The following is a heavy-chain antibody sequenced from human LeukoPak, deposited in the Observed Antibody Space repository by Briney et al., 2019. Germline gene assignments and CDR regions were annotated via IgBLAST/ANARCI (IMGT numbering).Heavy chain of an antibody. D-gene: IGHD4-11*01. CDR2: INPNSGGT. CDR1: GYTFTGYY. Sequence: ASVKVSCKASGYTFTGYYMHWVRQAPGQGLEWMGWINPNSGGTNYAQKFQGRVTMTRDTSISTAYMELSRLRSDDTTVYYCARFLSRTTLSRGLDYWGQGTLVTVSS. CDR3: ARFLSRTTLSRGLDY. V-gene: IGHV1-2*02. J-gene: IGHJ4*02.